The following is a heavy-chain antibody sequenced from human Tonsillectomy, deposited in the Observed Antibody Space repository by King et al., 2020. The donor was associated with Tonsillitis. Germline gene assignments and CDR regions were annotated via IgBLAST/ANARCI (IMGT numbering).Heavy chain of an antibody. CDR1: EFIFSSFW. Sequence: VQLVESGGGLVQPGGSLRLSCAASEFIFSSFWMSWVRQAPGKGLEGVANIKQDGSEEYDVYSVNGRFTIPRDNAKNSLYLQMNSLRAVDTGVYYCVRDRGITIYCYYGMDVWGQGTSVTVSS. D-gene: IGHD3-9*01. V-gene: IGHV3-7*01. CDR3: VRDRGITIYCYYGMDV. CDR2: IKQDGSEE. J-gene: IGHJ6*02.